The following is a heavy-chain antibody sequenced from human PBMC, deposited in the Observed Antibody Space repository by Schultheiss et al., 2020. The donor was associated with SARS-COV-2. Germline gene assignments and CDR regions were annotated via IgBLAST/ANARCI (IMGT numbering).Heavy chain of an antibody. D-gene: IGHD5-24*01. CDR2: IRSKANSYAT. CDR3: TSPRRDIQLGGDY. J-gene: IGHJ4*02. Sequence: GGSLRLSCAASGFTFSSYWMSWVRQAPGKGLEWVGRIRSKANSYATAYAASVKGRFTISRDDSKNTAYLQMNSLKTEDTAVYYCTSPRRDIQLGGDYWGQGTLVTVSS. V-gene: IGHV3-73*01. CDR1: GFTFSSYW.